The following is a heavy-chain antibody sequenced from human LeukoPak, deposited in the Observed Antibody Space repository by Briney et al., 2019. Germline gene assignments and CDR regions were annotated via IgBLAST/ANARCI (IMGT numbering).Heavy chain of an antibody. V-gene: IGHV3-33*01. J-gene: IGHJ4*02. CDR1: GFTFSSYG. CDR3: ARGITAPFDY. CDR2: IWYDGSNK. D-gene: IGHD1-14*01. Sequence: GGSLRLSCAASGFTFSSYGMHWVRQAPGKGLEWVEVIWYDGSNKYYADSVKGRFTISRDNSKNTLYLQMNSLRAEDTAVYYCARGITAPFDYWGQGTLVTVSS.